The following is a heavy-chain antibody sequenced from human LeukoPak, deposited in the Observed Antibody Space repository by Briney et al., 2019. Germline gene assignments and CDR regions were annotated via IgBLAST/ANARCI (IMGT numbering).Heavy chain of an antibody. CDR1: GGSISSSSYY. CDR3: ARIKRITMIVASYYYYMDV. D-gene: IGHD3-22*01. Sequence: PSETLSLTCTVSGGSISSSSYYWGWIRQPPGKGLEWIGSIYYSGSTYYNPSLKSRVTISVDTSKNQFSLKLSSVTAADTAVYYCARIKRITMIVASYYYYMDVWGKGTTVTVSS. J-gene: IGHJ6*03. V-gene: IGHV4-39*01. CDR2: IYYSGST.